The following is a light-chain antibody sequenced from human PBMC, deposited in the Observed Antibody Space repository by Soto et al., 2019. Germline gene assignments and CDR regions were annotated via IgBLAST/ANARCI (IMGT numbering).Light chain of an antibody. Sequence: QSALTQPRSVSASPGQSVTISCTGTSGDVGAYNYVSWYQHHPGKAPKPMIFDVTLRTSGVPDRFSGSKSGNTASLTISGLQAEDEADYYCCSHADSYTGVFGGGTKLTVL. J-gene: IGLJ3*02. CDR3: CSHADSYTGV. CDR1: SGDVGAYNY. V-gene: IGLV2-11*01. CDR2: DVT.